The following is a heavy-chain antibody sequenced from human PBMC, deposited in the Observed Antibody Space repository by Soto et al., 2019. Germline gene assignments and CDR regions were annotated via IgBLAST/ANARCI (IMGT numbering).Heavy chain of an antibody. CDR3: GRDWLAIDS. D-gene: IGHD6-19*01. CDR2: IWYDGSNK. V-gene: IGHV3-33*01. Sequence: QVQLVESGGGVVQPGRSLRLSCAASGFSFNSYGMHWVRQAPCKGLEWVAVIWYDGSNKYYADSAKGRFTISRDNSKNTLYLQMNTLRAEDTAVYYCGRDWLAIDSWGQGTLVTVSS. CDR1: GFSFNSYG. J-gene: IGHJ4*02.